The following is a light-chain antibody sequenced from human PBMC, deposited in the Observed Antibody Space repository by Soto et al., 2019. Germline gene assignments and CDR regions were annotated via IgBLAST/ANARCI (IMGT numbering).Light chain of an antibody. CDR3: WSYAGADTWV. CDR2: EVS. CDR1: NSDVGGYHS. Sequence: QSALTQPPSASGSPGQSVTISCTGTNSDVGGYHSVSWYQQHPGKAPKLLIYEVSKRPSGVPDRFSGSKSGSTASLTVSGLQAEDEADYYCWSYAGADTWVFGGGTKLTVL. J-gene: IGLJ3*02. V-gene: IGLV2-8*01.